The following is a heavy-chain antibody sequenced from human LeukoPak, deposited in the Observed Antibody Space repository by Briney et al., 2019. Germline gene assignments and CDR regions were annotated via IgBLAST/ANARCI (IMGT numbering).Heavy chain of an antibody. D-gene: IGHD6-13*01. J-gene: IGHJ4*02. CDR1: GYTFTSYG. Sequence: ASVKVSCKAPGYTFTSYGISWGRQAPGQGLEWMGWTSPHNGDTNYAQKLQGRVTMTTDTSTSTPYMETRSLRSDDTAVYYCERLRIAAGIYYFDYWGQGTLVTVSS. V-gene: IGHV1-18*01. CDR3: ERLRIAAGIYYFDY. CDR2: TSPHNGDT.